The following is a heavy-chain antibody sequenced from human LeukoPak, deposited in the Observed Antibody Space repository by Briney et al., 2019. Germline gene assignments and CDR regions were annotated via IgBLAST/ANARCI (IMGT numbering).Heavy chain of an antibody. V-gene: IGHV1-2*02. CDR1: GYTFTGYY. CDR3: ARSMVRGVIIVSWFDP. CDR2: INPNSGGT. D-gene: IGHD3-10*01. J-gene: IGHJ5*02. Sequence: ASVKVSRKASGYTFTGYYMHWVRQAPGQGLEWMGWINPNSGGTNYAQNFQGRVTMTRDTSISTAYMELSRLTSDDTAVYYCARSMVRGVIIVSWFDPWGQGTLVTVSS.